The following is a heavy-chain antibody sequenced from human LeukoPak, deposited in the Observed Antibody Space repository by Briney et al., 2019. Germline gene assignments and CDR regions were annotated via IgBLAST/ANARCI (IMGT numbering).Heavy chain of an antibody. D-gene: IGHD3-22*01. CDR3: ARDADYYDSSGYFYYFDY. J-gene: IGHJ4*02. CDR1: GYTFTGYY. CDR2: INPNSGGT. V-gene: IGHV1-2*02. Sequence: ASVKVSCKASGYTFTGYYMHWVRQAPGQGLEWMGWINPNSGGTNYAQKLQGRVTMTTDTSTSTAYMELRSLRSDDMAVYYCARDADYYDSSGYFYYFDYWGQGTLVTVSS.